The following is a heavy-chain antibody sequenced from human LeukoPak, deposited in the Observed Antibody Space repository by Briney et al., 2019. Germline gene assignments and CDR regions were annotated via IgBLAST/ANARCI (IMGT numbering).Heavy chain of an antibody. J-gene: IGHJ4*02. V-gene: IGHV5-51*01. CDR2: IYPHDSDT. Sequence: GESLKISRKGSGYSFTNYWIGWVRQKPGKGLEWMGIIYPHDSDTTYSPSFQGQVTISADKSINTAYLQWSGLRASDTAIYYCARQKSSNDPFDFWGQGTLVTVS. D-gene: IGHD6-6*01. CDR1: GYSFTNYW. CDR3: ARQKSSNDPFDF.